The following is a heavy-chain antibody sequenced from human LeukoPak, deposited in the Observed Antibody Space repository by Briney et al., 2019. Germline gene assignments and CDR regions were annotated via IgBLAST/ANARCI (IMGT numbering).Heavy chain of an antibody. CDR3: AKDRGIYGSGSYYAN. Sequence: GGSLRLSCAASGFTFSSYAMSWVRQAPGKGLEWVSAISGSGGSTYYADSVKGRFTISRDNSKNTLYLQMNSLRAEDTAVYYCAKDRGIYGSGSYYANWGQGTLVTVSS. V-gene: IGHV3-23*01. J-gene: IGHJ4*02. D-gene: IGHD3-10*01. CDR1: GFTFSSYA. CDR2: ISGSGGST.